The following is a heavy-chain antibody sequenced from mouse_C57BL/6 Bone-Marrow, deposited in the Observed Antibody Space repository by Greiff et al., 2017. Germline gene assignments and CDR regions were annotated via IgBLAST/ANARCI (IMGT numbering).Heavy chain of an antibody. CDR2: IYPRSGNT. Sequence: VQLQQSGAELARPGASVKLSCKASGYTFTSYGISWVKQRTGQGLEWIGEIYPRSGNTYYNEKFKGKATLTADKSSSTAYMELRSLTSEDSAVYFCARSLYGGQGTTLTVSS. CDR1: GYTFTSYG. V-gene: IGHV1-81*01. J-gene: IGHJ2*01. CDR3: ARSLY.